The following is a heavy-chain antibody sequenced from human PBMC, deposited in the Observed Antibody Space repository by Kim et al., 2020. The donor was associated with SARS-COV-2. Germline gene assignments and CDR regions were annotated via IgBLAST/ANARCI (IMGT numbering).Heavy chain of an antibody. D-gene: IGHD2-15*01. J-gene: IGHJ4*02. CDR1: GYTFTSYD. CDR3: AREGLGYCSGGSCYYKGGYGY. CDR2: MNPNSGNT. V-gene: IGHV1-8*01. Sequence: ASVKVSCKASGYTFTSYDINWVRQATGQGLEWMGWMNPNSGNTGYAQKFQGRVTMTRNTSISTAYMELSSLRSEDTAVYYCAREGLGYCSGGSCYYKGGYGYWGQGTLVTVSS.